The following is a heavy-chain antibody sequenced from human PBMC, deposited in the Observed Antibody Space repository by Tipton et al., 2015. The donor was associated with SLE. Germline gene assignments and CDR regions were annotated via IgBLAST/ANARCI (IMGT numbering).Heavy chain of an antibody. CDR3: ARVCSGNSCYWGDY. J-gene: IGHJ4*02. D-gene: IGHD2-15*01. V-gene: IGHV4-59*08. CDR1: GASVSSHY. CDR2: IYYSGSS. Sequence: TLSLTCTVSGASVSSHYWSWIRQPPGKGLEWIGYIYYSGSSNYHPSLKGRGTISVDTSKNQFSLKLNSVTAADTAVYYCARVCSGNSCYWGDYWGQGTLVTVSS.